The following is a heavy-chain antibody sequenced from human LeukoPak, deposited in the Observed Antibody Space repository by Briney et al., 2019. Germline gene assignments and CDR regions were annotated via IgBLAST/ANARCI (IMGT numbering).Heavy chain of an antibody. CDR3: AKDQVSYYYDSSGYFGGY. Sequence: PGGSLRLSCAASGFTFRTYGSHWVRQAPGKGLEWVAVIASDGKTTYYADSVKGRFTISRDNSRNTLHLQMNSLRAEDTAVYYCAKDQVSYYYDSSGYFGGYWGQGTLVTVSS. V-gene: IGHV3-30*18. J-gene: IGHJ4*02. CDR1: GFTFRTYG. D-gene: IGHD3-22*01. CDR2: IASDGKTT.